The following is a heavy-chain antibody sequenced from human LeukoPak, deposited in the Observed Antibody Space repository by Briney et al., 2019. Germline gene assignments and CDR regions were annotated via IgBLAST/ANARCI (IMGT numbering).Heavy chain of an antibody. CDR3: AGYGPLQLIMDV. D-gene: IGHD5-18*01. J-gene: IGHJ6*02. CDR1: GGSISSSNW. Sequence: SETLSLTCAVSGGSISSSNWWSWVRQPPGKGLEWIGEIYHSGSTNYNPSLKSRVTISVDKSKNQFSRKLSAVTAADTAVYYCAGYGPLQLIMDVWGQGTTVTVSS. V-gene: IGHV4-4*02. CDR2: IYHSGST.